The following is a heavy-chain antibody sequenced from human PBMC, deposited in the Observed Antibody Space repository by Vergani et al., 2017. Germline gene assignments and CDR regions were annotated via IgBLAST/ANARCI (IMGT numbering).Heavy chain of an antibody. Sequence: QVQLVESGGGVVQPGGSLRLSCAASGFSFGSYGMHWVRVRQAPGKGLVWLAYLRYDGTTKQYADAVKGRFTISRDNSKNMLDLQMDSLRSEDTAMFYCVKDRGASIGFDDWGQGTQVTVSS. CDR1: GFSFGSYG. D-gene: IGHD2-2*01. J-gene: IGHJ4*02. CDR2: LRYDGTTK. V-gene: IGHV3-30*02. CDR3: VKDRGASIGFDD.